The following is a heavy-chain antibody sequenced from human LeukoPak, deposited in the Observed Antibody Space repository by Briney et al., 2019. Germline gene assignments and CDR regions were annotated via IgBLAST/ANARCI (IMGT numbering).Heavy chain of an antibody. Sequence: ASVKVSLKASGYTFTGYYMHWVRQAPGQGLEWMGWINPNSGGTNYAQKFQGRVTMTRDTSISTAYMELSRLRSDDTAVYYCARGDGVRYFDWSPYYFDYWGQGTLVTVSS. D-gene: IGHD3-9*01. V-gene: IGHV1-2*02. CDR3: ARGDGVRYFDWSPYYFDY. CDR1: GYTFTGYY. CDR2: INPNSGGT. J-gene: IGHJ4*02.